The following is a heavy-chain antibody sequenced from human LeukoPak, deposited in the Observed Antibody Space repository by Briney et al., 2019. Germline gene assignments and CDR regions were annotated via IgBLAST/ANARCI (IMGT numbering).Heavy chain of an antibody. Sequence: GGSLRLSCAVSGFTVTSNFMSWVRQAPGKGLEWVANIKQDGSEKYYVDSVKGRFTISRDNAKNSLYLQMNSLRAEDTAVYYCARRRVPFDYWGQGTLVTVSS. CDR3: ARRRVPFDY. CDR1: GFTVTSNF. CDR2: IKQDGSEK. V-gene: IGHV3-7*01. J-gene: IGHJ4*02.